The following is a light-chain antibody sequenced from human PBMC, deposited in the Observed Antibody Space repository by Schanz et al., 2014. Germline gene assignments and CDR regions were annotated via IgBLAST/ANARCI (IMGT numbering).Light chain of an antibody. CDR1: QSVSSSY. V-gene: IGKV3-20*01. J-gene: IGKJ1*01. CDR3: QQFGYSSWT. Sequence: EIVLTQSPGTLSLSPGERATLSCRASQSVSSSYLAWYQQKPGQAPRLLIYGASSRATGIPDRFSGSGSGTGSGTDFTLTISRLEPEDFGVYYCQQFGYSSWTFGQGTKVEI. CDR2: GAS.